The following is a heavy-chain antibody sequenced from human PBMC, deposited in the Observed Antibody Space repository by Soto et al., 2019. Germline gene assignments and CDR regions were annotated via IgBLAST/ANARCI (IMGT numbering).Heavy chain of an antibody. J-gene: IGHJ4*02. V-gene: IGHV1-2*02. CDR2: INPDSGGT. D-gene: IGHD4-17*01. Sequence: ASVKVSCKASGYTFTGYYIHWVRQAPGQGLEWMGWINPDSGGTNFAQNFQGRVTMTRDTSITTAYMDLSGLRSDDTAVYYCARAVSTLLYYFDSWGQGALVTVSS. CDR1: GYTFTGYY. CDR3: ARAVSTLLYYFDS.